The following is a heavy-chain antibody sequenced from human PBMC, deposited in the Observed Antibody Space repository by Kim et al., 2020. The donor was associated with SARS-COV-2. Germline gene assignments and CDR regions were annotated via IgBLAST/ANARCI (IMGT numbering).Heavy chain of an antibody. CDR3: AREEDYSSSWYDDYYGMDV. V-gene: IGHV3-74*01. J-gene: IGHJ6*02. D-gene: IGHD6-13*01. Sequence: GRFTISRDNAKSTLYLQMNSLRAEDTAVYYCAREEDYSSSWYDDYYGMDVWGQGTTVTVSS.